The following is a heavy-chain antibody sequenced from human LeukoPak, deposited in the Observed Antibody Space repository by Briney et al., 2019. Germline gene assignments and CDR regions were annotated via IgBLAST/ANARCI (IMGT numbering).Heavy chain of an antibody. D-gene: IGHD5-24*01. CDR2: ISYSGST. J-gene: IGHJ4*02. V-gene: IGHV4-61*08. Sequence: PSETLSLTCTVSGASISSGGYYWSWIRQHPGKGLEWIGYISYSGSTNYNPSLKSRVTISVDTSKNQFSLNLSSVTAADTAVYYCARVGEMATIRDWGQGTLVSVSS. CDR3: ARVGEMATIRD. CDR1: GASISSGGYY.